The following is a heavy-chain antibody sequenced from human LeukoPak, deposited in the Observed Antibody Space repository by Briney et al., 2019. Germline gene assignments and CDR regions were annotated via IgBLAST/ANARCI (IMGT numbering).Heavy chain of an antibody. Sequence: SETLSLTCTVSGGSISSSSYYWGWIRQPPGKGLEWIGSIYYSGSTYYNPSLKSRVTISVDTSKNQFSLKLSSVTAADTAVYYCARDGYSGNDGLWGQGTLVTVSS. J-gene: IGHJ4*02. D-gene: IGHD5-12*01. CDR1: GGSISSSSYY. CDR2: IYYSGST. V-gene: IGHV4-39*07. CDR3: ARDGYSGNDGL.